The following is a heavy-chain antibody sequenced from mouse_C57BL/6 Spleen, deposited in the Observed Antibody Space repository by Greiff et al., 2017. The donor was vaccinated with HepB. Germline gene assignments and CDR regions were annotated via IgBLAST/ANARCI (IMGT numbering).Heavy chain of an antibody. D-gene: IGHD1-1*01. V-gene: IGHV5-17*01. Sequence: EVQVVESGGGLVKPGGSLKLSCAASGFTFSDYGVHWVRQAPEKGLEWVAYISSGSSTIYYADTVKGRFTISRDNAKNTLFLQMTSLRSEDTAMYYCARPSSWYFDVWGTGTTVTVSS. CDR3: ARPSSWYFDV. CDR1: GFTFSDYG. CDR2: ISSGSSTI. J-gene: IGHJ1*03.